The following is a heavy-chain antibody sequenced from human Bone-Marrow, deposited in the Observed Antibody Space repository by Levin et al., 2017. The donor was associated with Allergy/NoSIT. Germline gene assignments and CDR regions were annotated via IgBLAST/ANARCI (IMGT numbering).Heavy chain of an antibody. CDR1: GFPFSTYG. Sequence: QSGGSLRLSCAASGFPFSTYGMHWVRQAPGKGLEWVAVIPYDGSNKNYPDSVKGRFTISRDNSKNTLYLQMNSLRTEDTAVYYCARDQQWLAGGMDVWGQGTTVTVSS. V-gene: IGHV3-30*03. CDR2: IPYDGSNK. J-gene: IGHJ6*02. D-gene: IGHD6-19*01. CDR3: ARDQQWLAGGMDV.